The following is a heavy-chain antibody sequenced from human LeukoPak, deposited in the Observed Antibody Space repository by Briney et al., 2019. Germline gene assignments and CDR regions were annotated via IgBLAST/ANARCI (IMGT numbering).Heavy chain of an antibody. CDR1: RFTYSSYW. CDR3: ARARYYDSPDY. Sequence: GGSLSLSCAASRFTYSSYWMHWVRQAPGKGLVWVSSVNSDGSTTNYADSVKGRFTITRDNAMNTLYMQMNSLRADDTAVYYCARARYYDSPDYWGQGTLVTVSS. J-gene: IGHJ4*02. CDR2: VNSDGSTT. D-gene: IGHD3-22*01. V-gene: IGHV3-74*01.